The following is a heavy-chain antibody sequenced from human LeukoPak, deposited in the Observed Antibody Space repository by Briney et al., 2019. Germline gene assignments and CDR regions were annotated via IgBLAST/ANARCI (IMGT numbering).Heavy chain of an antibody. Sequence: SETLSLTCTVSGGSISSSRYYWGWIRQPPGKGLEWIGSIFYSGSTYYNPSLKSRVTISVDTSKNQFSLKLSSVTVADTAVCYCARHLGQQLVPGWFDPWGQGTLVTVSS. CDR2: IFYSGST. D-gene: IGHD6-6*01. CDR1: GGSISSSRYY. J-gene: IGHJ5*02. V-gene: IGHV4-39*01. CDR3: ARHLGQQLVPGWFDP.